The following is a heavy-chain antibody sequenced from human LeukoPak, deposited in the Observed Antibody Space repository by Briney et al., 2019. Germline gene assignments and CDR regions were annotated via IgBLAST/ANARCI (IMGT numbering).Heavy chain of an antibody. CDR2: IKQDGSEK. J-gene: IGHJ3*02. Sequence: GSLRLSCAASGFTFSSYWMSWVRQAPGKGLEWVANIKQDGSEKYYVDSVKGRFTISRDNAKNSLYLQMNSLRAEDTAVYYCARAPNYYDSSGPGAFDIWGQGTMVTVSS. CDR1: GFTFSSYW. V-gene: IGHV3-7*01. CDR3: ARAPNYYDSSGPGAFDI. D-gene: IGHD3-22*01.